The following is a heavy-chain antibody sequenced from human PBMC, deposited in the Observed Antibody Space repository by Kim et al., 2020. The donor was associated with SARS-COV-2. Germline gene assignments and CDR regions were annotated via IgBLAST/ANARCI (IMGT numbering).Heavy chain of an antibody. CDR2: INSSSSYI. V-gene: IGHV3-21*01. Sequence: GGTLRLSCTASGFTFSSYSMNWVRQAPGKGLEWVSSINSSSSYIYYTDSVKGLFTISRDNADNSLYLQINSQRAEDTAVYYYARYPPSYGMDVWGQGTTGTVSS. CDR1: GFTFSSYS. CDR3: ARYPPSYGMDV. J-gene: IGHJ6*02.